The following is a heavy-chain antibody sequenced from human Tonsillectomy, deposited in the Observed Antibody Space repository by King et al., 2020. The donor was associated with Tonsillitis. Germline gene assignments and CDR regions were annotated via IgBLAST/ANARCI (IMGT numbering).Heavy chain of an antibody. Sequence: VQLVESGGGLVKPGVSLRLSCAASGFTFSSYSMNWVRQAPGKGLEWVTSISSSSSYIYYADSVKGRFTISRDNAKNSLYLQMNSLRAEDTAVYYCATPRERNDYYDSSGYYHDAFEIWGQGRMLTVSS. CDR1: GFTFSSYS. D-gene: IGHD3-22*01. CDR2: ISSSSSYI. CDR3: ATPRERNDYYDSSGYYHDAFEI. V-gene: IGHV3-21*01. J-gene: IGHJ3*02.